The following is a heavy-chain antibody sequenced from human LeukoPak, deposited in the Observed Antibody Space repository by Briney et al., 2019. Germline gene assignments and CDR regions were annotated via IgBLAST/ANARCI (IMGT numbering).Heavy chain of an antibody. J-gene: IGHJ4*02. CDR3: TTDAITRVGVINADY. CDR1: GYLLSELS. Sequence: ASVKVSCRDSGYLLSELSMHWVRQVPGKGLEWMGGFDPEEGAIVYAQKFQGRITMTDDPRRATAYMELSSLRSEDTAFYYCTTDAITRVGVINADYWGQGTLVTVSS. D-gene: IGHD3-3*01. CDR2: FDPEEGAI. V-gene: IGHV1-24*01.